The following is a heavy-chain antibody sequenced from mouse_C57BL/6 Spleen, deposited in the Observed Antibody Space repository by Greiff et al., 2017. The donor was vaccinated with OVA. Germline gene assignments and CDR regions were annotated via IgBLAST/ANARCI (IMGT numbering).Heavy chain of an antibody. CDR1: GFTFSSYG. D-gene: IGHD2-2*01. V-gene: IGHV5-6*01. CDR2: ISSGGSYT. Sequence: EVMLVESGGDLVKPGGSLKLSCAASGFTFSSYGMSWVRQTPDKRLEWVATISSGGSYTYYPDSVKGRFTISRDNAKNTLYLQMSSLKSEDTAMYYCARHYGYDGDAWFAYWGQGTLVTVSA. J-gene: IGHJ3*01. CDR3: ARHYGYDGDAWFAY.